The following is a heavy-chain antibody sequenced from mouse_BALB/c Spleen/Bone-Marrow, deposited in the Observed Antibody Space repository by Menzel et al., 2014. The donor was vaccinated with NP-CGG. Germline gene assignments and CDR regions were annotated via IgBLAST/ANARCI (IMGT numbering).Heavy chain of an antibody. V-gene: IGHV1-81*01. Sequence: QVQLQQSGPELVRPGASVKMSCKASGYTFTDYVISWVKQRTGQGLEWIGEIYPGSGSTYYNEKFKGKATLTADKSSNTAYMQLSSPTSEDSAVYFCASYYDYDWYFDVWGAGTTVTVSS. D-gene: IGHD2-4*01. CDR1: GYTFTDYV. J-gene: IGHJ1*01. CDR3: ASYYDYDWYFDV. CDR2: IYPGSGST.